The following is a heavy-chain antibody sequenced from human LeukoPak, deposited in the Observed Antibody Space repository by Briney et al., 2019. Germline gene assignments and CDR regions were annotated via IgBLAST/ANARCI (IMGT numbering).Heavy chain of an antibody. CDR3: ARYNRGPDYFDY. CDR2: IYYSGSF. V-gene: IGHV4-28*05. CDR1: GYSVSSSKW. D-gene: IGHD5-24*01. J-gene: IGHJ4*02. Sequence: SDTLSLTCAVSGYSVSSSKWWGWIRQPPGKGLEWIGYIYYSGSFYSNPSLKSRVTMSVDTSKNLLSLDLRSVTALDTAMYFCARYNRGPDYFDYWGQGTLVSVSS.